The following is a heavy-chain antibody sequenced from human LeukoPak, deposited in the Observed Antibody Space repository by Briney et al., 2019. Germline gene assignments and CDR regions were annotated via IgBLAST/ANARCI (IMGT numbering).Heavy chain of an antibody. CDR2: ISYDGSDK. Sequence: GMSLTLSCGASGFTLRQYGMQCVPQTPGKGLVWVTLISYDGSDKYYADSVKGRCSIYRDNSKNTLYLQMNSLRAEDTAVYYCASLRSGSGTFYNDYWGQGTLVTVSS. D-gene: IGHD3-10*01. CDR1: GFTLRQYG. V-gene: IGHV3-30*03. J-gene: IGHJ4*02. CDR3: ASLRSGSGTFYNDY.